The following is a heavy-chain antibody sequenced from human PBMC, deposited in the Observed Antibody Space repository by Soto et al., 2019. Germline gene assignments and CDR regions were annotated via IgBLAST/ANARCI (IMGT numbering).Heavy chain of an antibody. V-gene: IGHV1-8*01. J-gene: IGHJ6*02. CDR3: ATIPGIAVAGTFYYYYYGMDV. Sequence: GASVKVSCKASGYTFTSYDINWVRQATGQGLEWMGWMNPNSGNTGYAQKFQGRVTMTRNTSISTAYMELSSLRSEDTAVYYCATIPGIAVAGTFYYYYYGMDVWG. D-gene: IGHD6-19*01. CDR2: MNPNSGNT. CDR1: GYTFTSYD.